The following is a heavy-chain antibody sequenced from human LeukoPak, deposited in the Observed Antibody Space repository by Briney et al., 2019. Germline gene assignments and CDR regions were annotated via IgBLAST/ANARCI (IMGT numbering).Heavy chain of an antibody. Sequence: SETLSLTCTVSGGSISSGSYYWSWIRQPAGKGLEWIGRIYTSGGTNYNPSLKSRVTISVDTSKNQFSLKLSSVTAADTAVYYCASGYYDHRPDGAAFDIWGQGTMVTVSS. D-gene: IGHD3-22*01. V-gene: IGHV4-61*02. CDR3: ASGYYDHRPDGAAFDI. CDR2: IYTSGGT. J-gene: IGHJ3*02. CDR1: GGSISSGSYY.